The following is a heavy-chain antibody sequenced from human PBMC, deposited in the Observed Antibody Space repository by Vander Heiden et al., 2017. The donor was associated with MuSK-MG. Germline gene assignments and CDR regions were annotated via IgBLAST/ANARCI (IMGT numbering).Heavy chain of an antibody. D-gene: IGHD3-9*01. J-gene: IGHJ4*02. V-gene: IGHV3-23*01. CDR1: GFTFHTYA. Sequence: EVQLLESGGGLVQPGGSLRVSCAASGFTFHTYAMSWVRQAPGKGLEWVSAISASGVSTYYADSVKGRFTISRDNSKNTLYLQMNSLRAEDTAMYYCAKGAEDILTAYRSAGSLWDYWGQGALVTVSS. CDR3: AKGAEDILTAYRSAGSLWDY. CDR2: ISASGVST.